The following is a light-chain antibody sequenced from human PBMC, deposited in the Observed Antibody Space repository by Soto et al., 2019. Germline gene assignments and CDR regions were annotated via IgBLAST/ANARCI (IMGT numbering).Light chain of an antibody. CDR1: QSINTY. J-gene: IGKJ1*01. CDR3: QQGYSAPPT. CDR2: AAS. Sequence: IQLTQSPSSLSASVGDRVTITCRASQSINTYLNWYQQKPGKAPKLLIYAASSLQSGVPSSFSGSGSGTDFTLTISSLQPEDFATYYCQQGYSAPPTFGQGTKVDIK. V-gene: IGKV1-39*01.